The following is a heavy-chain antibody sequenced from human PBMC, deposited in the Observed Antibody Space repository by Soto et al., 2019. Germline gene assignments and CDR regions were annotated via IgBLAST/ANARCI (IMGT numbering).Heavy chain of an antibody. CDR3: TRQTDAVQWLVVPTDYNFDY. D-gene: IGHD6-19*01. J-gene: IGHJ4*02. CDR1: GFTFGGSA. Sequence: GGSLRLSCAASGFTFGGSAMHWVRQASGKGLEWVGHIRSKTNSYATAYAESVKGRFTISRDDSMNTAYLQMNSLKTEDTAVYFCTRQTDAVQWLVVPTDYNFDYWGQGT. V-gene: IGHV3-73*01. CDR2: IRSKTNSYAT.